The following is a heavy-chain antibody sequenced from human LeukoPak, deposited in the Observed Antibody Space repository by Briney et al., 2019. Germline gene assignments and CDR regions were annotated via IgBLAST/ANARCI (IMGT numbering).Heavy chain of an antibody. CDR1: GGSISSSSYY. V-gene: IGHV4-39*07. Sequence: SETLSLTCTVSGGSISSSSYYWGWIRQPPGKGLEWIGNIYYTGNTYYNPSLKSRVTISVDTSKNQFSLKLSSVTAADTAVYYCARVDGGLGGWWYFDLWGRGTLVTVSS. CDR3: ARVDGGLGGWWYFDL. CDR2: IYYTGNT. D-gene: IGHD2-15*01. J-gene: IGHJ2*01.